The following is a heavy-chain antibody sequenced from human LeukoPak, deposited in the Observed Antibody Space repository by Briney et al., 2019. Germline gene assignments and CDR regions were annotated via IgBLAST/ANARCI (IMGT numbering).Heavy chain of an antibody. Sequence: SQTLSLTCTVSGGSISSGGYYWSWIRQHPGKGLEWIGYIYYSGSTYCNPSLKSRVTISVDTSKNQFSLKLSSVTAADTAVYYCARGLRDSTGYYPNHFDYWGQGTLVTVSS. CDR3: ARGLRDSTGYYPNHFDY. D-gene: IGHD3-22*01. CDR2: IYYSGST. CDR1: GGSISSGGYY. J-gene: IGHJ4*02. V-gene: IGHV4-31*03.